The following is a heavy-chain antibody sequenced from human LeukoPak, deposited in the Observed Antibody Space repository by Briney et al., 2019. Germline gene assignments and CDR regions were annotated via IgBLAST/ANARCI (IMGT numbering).Heavy chain of an antibody. V-gene: IGHV3-30*18. J-gene: IGHJ5*02. Sequence: QPGGSLRLSCAASGFTFSSYGMHWVRQAPGKGLEWVAVISYDGSNKYYADSVKGRFTISRDNSKNTLYLQMNSLRAEDTAVYYCAKHSTVTTIGWFDPWGQGTLVTVSS. CDR1: GFTFSSYG. D-gene: IGHD4-17*01. CDR2: ISYDGSNK. CDR3: AKHSTVTTIGWFDP.